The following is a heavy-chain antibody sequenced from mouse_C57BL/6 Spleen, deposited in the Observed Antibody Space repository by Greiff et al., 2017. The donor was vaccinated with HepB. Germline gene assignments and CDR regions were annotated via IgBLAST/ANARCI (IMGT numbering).Heavy chain of an antibody. CDR1: GYSFTGYY. Sequence: EVQLQQSGPELVKPGASVKISCKASGYSFTGYYMNWVKQSPEKSLEWIGEINPSTGGTTYNQKFKAKATLTVDKSSSTAYMQLKSLTSEDSAVYYGAFYYDYEGSYAMDYWGQGTSVTVSS. V-gene: IGHV1-42*01. D-gene: IGHD2-4*01. J-gene: IGHJ4*01. CDR2: INPSTGGT. CDR3: AFYYDYEGSYAMDY.